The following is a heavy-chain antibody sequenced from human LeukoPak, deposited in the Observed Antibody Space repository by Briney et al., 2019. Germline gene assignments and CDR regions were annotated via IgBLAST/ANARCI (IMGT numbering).Heavy chain of an antibody. Sequence: GRSLRLSCAASEFTFSSYGMHWVRQAPGKGLEWVAVIWYDGSNKYYADSVTGRFTISRDNSKTPLYLKMNSLRAEDTAVYYCARERRIAVAGLDYWGQGTLVTVSS. J-gene: IGHJ4*02. V-gene: IGHV3-33*01. CDR3: ARERRIAVAGLDY. CDR2: IWYDGSNK. D-gene: IGHD6-19*01. CDR1: EFTFSSYG.